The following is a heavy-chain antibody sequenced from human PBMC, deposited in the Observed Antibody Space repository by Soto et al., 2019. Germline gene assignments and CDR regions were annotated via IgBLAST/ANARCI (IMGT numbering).Heavy chain of an antibody. CDR1: GFTFSSYG. D-gene: IGHD3-22*01. CDR2: IWYDGSNK. Sequence: QVQLVESGGGVVQPGRSLRLSCAASGFTFSSYGMHWVRQAPGKGLEWVAVIWYDGSNKYYADSVKGRFTISRDNSKNPLYLHMNRLRADDTALYYCARYLYYDSCGYSPGDAFDTWGQGTIVTVSS. J-gene: IGHJ3*02. CDR3: ARYLYYDSCGYSPGDAFDT. V-gene: IGHV3-33*01.